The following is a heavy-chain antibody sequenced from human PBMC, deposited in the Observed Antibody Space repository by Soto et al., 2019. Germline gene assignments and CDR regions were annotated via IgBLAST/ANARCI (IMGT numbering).Heavy chain of an antibody. Sequence: GGSLRLSYAAAGFTFSDYYMSWISEAQGKRLERVKYISSSGSTIYYADSVKGRFTISRDNAKNSLYLQMISLRAEVTAVYYCARGLYYYDSSGYPGYWGKGTLVTVSS. CDR1: GFTFSDYY. D-gene: IGHD3-22*01. CDR2: ISSSGSTI. V-gene: IGHV3-11*01. CDR3: ARGLYYYDSSGYPGY. J-gene: IGHJ4*02.